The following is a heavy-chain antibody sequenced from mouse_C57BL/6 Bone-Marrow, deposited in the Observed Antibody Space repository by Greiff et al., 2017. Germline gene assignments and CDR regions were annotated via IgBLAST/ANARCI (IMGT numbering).Heavy chain of an antibody. J-gene: IGHJ3*01. CDR1: GYTFTSYW. D-gene: IGHD1-1*01. V-gene: IGHV1-64*01. Sequence: QVQLQQPGAELVKPGASVKLSCKASGYTFTSYWMHWVKQRPGQGLEWIGMIHPNSGSTNYNEKFKSKATLTVDKSSSTAYMQLCSLTSEDSAVYYCARGGYYYGSSWFAYWGQGTRVTVSA. CDR2: IHPNSGST. CDR3: ARGGYYYGSSWFAY.